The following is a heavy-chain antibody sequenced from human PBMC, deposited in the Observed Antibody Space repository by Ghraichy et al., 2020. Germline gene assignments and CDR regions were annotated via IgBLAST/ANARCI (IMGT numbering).Heavy chain of an antibody. J-gene: IGHJ4*02. D-gene: IGHD3-22*01. CDR3: ARGKDYYDSTTYYLGN. CDR2: ICSRTSTI. CDR1: GFTFSSYS. V-gene: IGHV3-48*04. Sequence: GGSLRLSCVASGFTFSSYSMNWVRQAPGKGLEWISYICSRTSTIYSADSVKGRFTVSRDNAKNSLYLQMNSLRAEDTAVYYCARGKDYYDSTTYYLGNWGQGTLVTVSS.